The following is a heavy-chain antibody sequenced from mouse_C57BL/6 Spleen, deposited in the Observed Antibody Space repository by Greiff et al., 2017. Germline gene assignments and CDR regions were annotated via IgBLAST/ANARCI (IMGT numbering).Heavy chain of an antibody. CDR3: AILDDGYFPYYFDD. V-gene: IGHV1-80*01. CDR2: IYPGDGDT. D-gene: IGHD2-3*01. Sequence: QVQLKESGAELVKPGASVKISCKASGYAFSSYWMNWVKQRPGKGLEWIGQIYPGDGDTNYNGKFKGKDTLTADKSSSTAYMQLSSLTSEDSAVYFCAILDDGYFPYYFDDWGQGTTLTVSS. J-gene: IGHJ2*01. CDR1: GYAFSSYW.